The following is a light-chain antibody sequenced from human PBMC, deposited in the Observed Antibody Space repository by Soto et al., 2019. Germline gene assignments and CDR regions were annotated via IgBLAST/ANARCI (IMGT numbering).Light chain of an antibody. Sequence: DIQMTQSPSTLSASVGDRVTITCRASQSISSWLAWYQQKPGKAPKLLIYKASSLESGVPSRFSGSGSGTEFTLTISSLQPDDFATYYCQQYNSGRWTFGQGTKVEIK. V-gene: IGKV1-5*03. CDR2: KAS. CDR3: QQYNSGRWT. CDR1: QSISSW. J-gene: IGKJ1*01.